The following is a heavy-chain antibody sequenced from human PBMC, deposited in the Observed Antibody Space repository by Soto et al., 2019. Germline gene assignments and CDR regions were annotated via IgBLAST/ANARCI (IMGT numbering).Heavy chain of an antibody. CDR3: ARDPELGVVDILTGYIDY. CDR1: GFTFSSYG. CDR2: IWYDGSNK. Sequence: PGGSLRLSCAASGFTFSSYGMHWVRQAPGKGLEWVAVIWYDGSNKYYADSVKGRFTISRDNSKNTLYLQMNSLRAEDTAVYYCARDPELGVVDILTGYIDYWGQGTLVTVSS. V-gene: IGHV3-33*01. J-gene: IGHJ4*02. D-gene: IGHD3-9*01.